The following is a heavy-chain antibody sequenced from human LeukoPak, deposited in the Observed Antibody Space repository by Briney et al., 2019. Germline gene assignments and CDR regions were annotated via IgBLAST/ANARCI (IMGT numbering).Heavy chain of an antibody. D-gene: IGHD2-2*01. CDR3: ARVGGHCTSTSCPPPDY. Sequence: GGSLRLSCAASGFTFSSYNVDWVRQAPGKGLEWVSFIDSSSRYIYHADSVKGRFTISRDNAKSSVFLQMNSLRAEDTAVYYCARVGGHCTSTSCPPPDYWGQGTLVTVSS. J-gene: IGHJ4*02. V-gene: IGHV3-21*01. CDR2: IDSSSRYI. CDR1: GFTFSSYN.